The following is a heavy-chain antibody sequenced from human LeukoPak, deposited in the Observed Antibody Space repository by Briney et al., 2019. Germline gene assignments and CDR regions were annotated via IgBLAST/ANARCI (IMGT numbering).Heavy chain of an antibody. V-gene: IGHV1-46*01. CDR3: ARASPRDIAAAGPNGDGHLGY. CDR2: INPSGGST. Sequence: APVKVSCKASGYTFTSYYMHWVRQAPGQGLEWMGIINPSGGSTSYAQKFQGRVTMTRDTSTSTVYMELSSLRSEDTAVYYCARASPRDIAAAGPNGDGHLGYWGQGTLVTVSS. J-gene: IGHJ4*02. D-gene: IGHD6-13*01. CDR1: GYTFTSYY.